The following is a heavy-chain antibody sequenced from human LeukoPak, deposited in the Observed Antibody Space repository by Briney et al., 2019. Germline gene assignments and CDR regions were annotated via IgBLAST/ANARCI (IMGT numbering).Heavy chain of an antibody. J-gene: IGHJ4*02. D-gene: IGHD3-22*01. CDR3: ARAGKTYYYDSSGYCYFDY. Sequence: PGRSLRLSCAASGFTFSSYAMHWVRQAPGKGLEWVAVISYDGSNKYYADSVKGRFTISRDNSKNTLYLQMNSLRAEDTAVYYCARAGKTYYYDSSGYCYFDYWGQGTLVTVSS. CDR1: GFTFSSYA. CDR2: ISYDGSNK. V-gene: IGHV3-30*04.